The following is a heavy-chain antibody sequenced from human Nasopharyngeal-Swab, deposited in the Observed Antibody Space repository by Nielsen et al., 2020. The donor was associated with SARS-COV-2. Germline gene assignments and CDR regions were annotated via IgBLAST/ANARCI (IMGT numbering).Heavy chain of an antibody. CDR3: ARGQRYYGMDV. Sequence: SVKVSCKASGGTFSSYAISWVRQAPGQGLEWMGGIIPILGIANYAQKFQGRVTITADKSTSTAYMELRSLRSDDTAVYYCARGQRYYGMDVWGQGTTVTVSS. CDR2: IIPILGIA. CDR1: GGTFSSYA. D-gene: IGHD6-25*01. V-gene: IGHV1-69*10. J-gene: IGHJ6*02.